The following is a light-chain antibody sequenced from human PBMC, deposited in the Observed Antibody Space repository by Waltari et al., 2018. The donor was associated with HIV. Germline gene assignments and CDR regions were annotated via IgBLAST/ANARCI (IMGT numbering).Light chain of an antibody. CDR1: SSNIENDN. Sequence: QSFLTQPPSASGTPGQTVTISCSGSSSNIENDNVYWYQQLPGMTPKLLIYKNLLRTSGVPDRFAASKSGTSASLTSSGLRSADEADYYCVGWDSSLSAYVFGAGTKVAVL. V-gene: IGLV1-47*01. J-gene: IGLJ1*01. CDR2: KNL. CDR3: VGWDSSLSAYV.